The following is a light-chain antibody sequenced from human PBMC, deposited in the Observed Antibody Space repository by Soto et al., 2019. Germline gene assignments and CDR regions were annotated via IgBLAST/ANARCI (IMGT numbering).Light chain of an antibody. CDR2: DVN. J-gene: IGLJ2*01. CDR3: TSWTTSTTMI. CDR1: SSDIGAYNF. Sequence: QSALTQPASVSGSPGQSITISCTGTSSDIGAYNFVSWYQQHPGKAPQLMLYDVNIRPSGVSNRFSGSKSGNTASLTISGLQAEDEADYYCTSWTTSTTMIFGGGTMVTVL. V-gene: IGLV2-14*03.